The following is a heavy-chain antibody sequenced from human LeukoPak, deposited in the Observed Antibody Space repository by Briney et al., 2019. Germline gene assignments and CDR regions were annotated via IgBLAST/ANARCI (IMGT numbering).Heavy chain of an antibody. CDR2: INPTGDYT. D-gene: IGHD1-1*01. CDR1: GDTFTRNW. Sequence: ASVKVSCKTSGDTFTRNWMHWIRQGPGQGLEWMGVINPTGDYTLYAQKFQGRVIVTRDMSSNTDYMELGSLRSDDTAVYYCARDHSIDDKSWWLDPWGQGTLVTDSS. CDR3: ARDHSIDDKSWWLDP. V-gene: IGHV1-46*01. J-gene: IGHJ5*02.